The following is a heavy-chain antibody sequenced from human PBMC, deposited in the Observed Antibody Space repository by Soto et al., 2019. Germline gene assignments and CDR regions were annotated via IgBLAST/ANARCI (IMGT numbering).Heavy chain of an antibody. D-gene: IGHD4-17*01. J-gene: IGHJ4*02. CDR3: ARLADYGGFY. CDR2: IYYSGST. V-gene: IGHV4-39*01. Sequence: SETLSLTCTVSGGSISSSSYYWGWIRQPPGKGLEWIGSIYYSGSTYYNPSLKSRVTISVDTSKNQFSLKLSSVTAADTAVYYCARLADYGGFYWGQGTLVTVSS. CDR1: GGSISSSSYY.